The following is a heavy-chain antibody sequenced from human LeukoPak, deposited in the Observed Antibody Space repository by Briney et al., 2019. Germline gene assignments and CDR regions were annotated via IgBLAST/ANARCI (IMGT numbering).Heavy chain of an antibody. D-gene: IGHD1-26*01. V-gene: IGHV4-34*01. Sequence: SETLSLTCAVYGGSFSGYYWSWIRQPPGKGLEWIASIYYSGSTYYNPSLKSRVTISVDTSKNQLSLKLSSLTAADTAVYYCARHEYSGSYYGLSWFDPWGQGTLVTVSS. CDR2: IYYSGST. CDR1: GGSFSGYY. J-gene: IGHJ5*02. CDR3: ARHEYSGSYYGLSWFDP.